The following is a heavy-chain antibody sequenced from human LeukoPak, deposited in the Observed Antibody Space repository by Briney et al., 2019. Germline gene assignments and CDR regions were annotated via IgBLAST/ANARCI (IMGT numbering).Heavy chain of an antibody. D-gene: IGHD1-20*01. CDR3: ACSYNWNGGYFDY. CDR1: GGTFSSYA. Sequence: EASVTVSCTASGGTFSSYAISWVRQAPGQGLEWMGGIIPIFGTANYAQKFQGRVTITADESTSTAYMELSSLRSEDTAVYYCACSYNWNGGYFDYWGQGTLVTVSS. V-gene: IGHV1-69*13. J-gene: IGHJ4*02. CDR2: IIPIFGTA.